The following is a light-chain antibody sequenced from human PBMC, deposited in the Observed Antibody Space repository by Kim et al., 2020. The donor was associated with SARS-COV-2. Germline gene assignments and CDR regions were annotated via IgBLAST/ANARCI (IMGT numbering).Light chain of an antibody. Sequence: QSALTQPRSVSGSPGQSVTISCTGTSSDVGGYNSVSWYQQHPGKVPKVMIYDVSKRPSGVPDRFSGSKSGNTASLTISGLQVDDEADYYCCSFAGGDPHYVFGTGTKVTVL. CDR2: DVS. V-gene: IGLV2-11*01. CDR3: CSFAGGDPHYV. J-gene: IGLJ1*01. CDR1: SSDVGGYNS.